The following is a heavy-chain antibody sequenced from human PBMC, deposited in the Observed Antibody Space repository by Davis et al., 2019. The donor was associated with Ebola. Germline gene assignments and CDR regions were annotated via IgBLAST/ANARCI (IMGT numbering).Heavy chain of an antibody. CDR2: ISSSGSTI. CDR1: GFTFSDYY. D-gene: IGHD6-19*01. V-gene: IGHV3-11*01. CDR3: ARQWLDGYGMDV. Sequence: GESLKISCAASGFTFSDYYMSWIRQAPGKGLEWVSYISSSGSTIYYADSVKGRFTISRDNAKNSLYLQMNSLRAEDTAVYYCARQWLDGYGMDVWGQGTTVTVTS. J-gene: IGHJ6*02.